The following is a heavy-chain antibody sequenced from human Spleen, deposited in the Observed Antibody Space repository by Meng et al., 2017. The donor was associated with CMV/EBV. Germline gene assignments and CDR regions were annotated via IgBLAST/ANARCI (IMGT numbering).Heavy chain of an antibody. CDR2: IRYDGSNK. CDR1: GFTFSSNW. CDR3: AKGYGIAARPPY. V-gene: IGHV3-30*02. J-gene: IGHJ4*02. D-gene: IGHD6-6*01. Sequence: GESLKISCAASGFTFSSNWMSWVRQAPGKGLEWVAFIRYDGSNKYYADSVKGRFTISRDNSKNTLYLQMNSLRAEDTAVYYCAKGYGIAARPPYWGQGTLVTVSS.